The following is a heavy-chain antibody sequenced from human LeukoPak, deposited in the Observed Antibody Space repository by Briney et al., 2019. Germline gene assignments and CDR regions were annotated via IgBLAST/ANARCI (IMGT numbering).Heavy chain of an antibody. CDR2: MNPNSGNT. CDR3: ARAPPATVVPDY. D-gene: IGHD4-23*01. Sequence: GASVKVSCKASGYTFTSCDIHWVRQATGQGLEWMGWMNPNSGNTGYAQKFQGRVTMTRNTSISTAYMELSSLRSEDTAVYYCARAPPATVVPDYWGQGTLVTVSS. J-gene: IGHJ4*02. CDR1: GYTFTSCD. V-gene: IGHV1-8*01.